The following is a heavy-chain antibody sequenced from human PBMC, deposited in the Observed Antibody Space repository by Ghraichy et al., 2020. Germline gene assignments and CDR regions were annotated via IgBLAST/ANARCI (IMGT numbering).Heavy chain of an antibody. V-gene: IGHV4-39*01. CDR2: IYYSGST. CDR3: ARLTPYSSSWYPPPHNWFDP. J-gene: IGHJ5*02. Sequence: SETLSLTCTVSGGSISSSSYYWGWIRQPPGKGLEWIGSIYYSGSTYYNPSLKSRVTISVDTSKNQFSLKLSSVTAADTAVYYCARLTPYSSSWYPPPHNWFDPWGQGTLVTVSS. D-gene: IGHD6-13*01. CDR1: GGSISSSSYY.